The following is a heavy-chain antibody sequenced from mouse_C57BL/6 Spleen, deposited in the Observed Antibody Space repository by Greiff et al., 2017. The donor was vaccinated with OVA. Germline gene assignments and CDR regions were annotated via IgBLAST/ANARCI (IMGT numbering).Heavy chain of an antibody. Sequence: VQLVESGPGLVQPSQSLSITCTVSGFSLTSYGVHWVRQSPGKGLEWLGVIWRGGSTDYNAAFMSRLSITKDNSKSQVFFKMNSLQADDTAIYYCAKTAQAPYAMDYWGQGTSVTVSS. D-gene: IGHD3-2*02. V-gene: IGHV2-5*01. CDR2: IWRGGST. J-gene: IGHJ4*01. CDR3: AKTAQAPYAMDY. CDR1: GFSLTSYG.